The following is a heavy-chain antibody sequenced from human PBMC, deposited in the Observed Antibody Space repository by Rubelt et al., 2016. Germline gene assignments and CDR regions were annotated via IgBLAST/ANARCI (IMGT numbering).Heavy chain of an antibody. J-gene: IGHJ3*02. V-gene: IGHV5-51*01. CDR2: DT. D-gene: IGHD1-7*01. Sequence: DTRYSPSFQGQVTISADKSISTAYLQWSSLKASDTAMYYCARLGDTVYNGNYEGAFDIWGQGTMVTVSS. CDR3: ARLGDTVYNGNYEGAFDI.